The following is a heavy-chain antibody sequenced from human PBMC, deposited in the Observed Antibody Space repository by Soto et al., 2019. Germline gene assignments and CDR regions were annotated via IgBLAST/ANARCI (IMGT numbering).Heavy chain of an antibody. D-gene: IGHD1-1*01. CDR1: GGTFSSYA. V-gene: IGHV1-69*13. J-gene: IGHJ6*02. CDR3: ARDRKGQSMSSWNDGVSYYYGMDV. CDR2: IIPIFGTA. Sequence: SVKVSCKASGGTFSSYAISWVRQAPGQGLEWMGGIIPIFGTANYAQKLQGRVTITADESTSTAYTELSSLRSEDTAVYYCARDRKGQSMSSWNDGVSYYYGMDVWGQGTTVTVSS.